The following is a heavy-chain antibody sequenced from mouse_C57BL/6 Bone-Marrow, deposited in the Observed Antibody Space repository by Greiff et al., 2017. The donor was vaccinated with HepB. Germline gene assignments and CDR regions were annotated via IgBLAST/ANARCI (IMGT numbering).Heavy chain of an antibody. V-gene: IGHV1-36*01. Sequence: EVQLQQSGPVLVKPGPSVKISCKASGFTFTDYYMHWVKQSHGKSLEWIGLVYPYNGGTSYNQKFKGKATLTVDTSSSTAYMELNSLTSEDSAVYYWARNHYSSSLDWYFDVWGTGTTVTVSS. J-gene: IGHJ1*03. D-gene: IGHD1-1*01. CDR3: ARNHYSSSLDWYFDV. CDR1: GFTFTDYY. CDR2: VYPYNGGT.